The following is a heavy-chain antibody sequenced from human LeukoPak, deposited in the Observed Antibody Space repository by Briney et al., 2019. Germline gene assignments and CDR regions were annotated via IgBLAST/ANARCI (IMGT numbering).Heavy chain of an antibody. CDR2: IKGDGSKM. CDR1: GFTFSENW. J-gene: IGHJ4*02. CDR3: ARDGTCLDF. V-gene: IGHV3-7*01. Sequence: PGGSLRLSCGASGFTFSENWMSWVRQAPGRGPEWVADIKGDGSKMYYVDSVKGRFTTSRDNDKNALYLQMNNLRVEDTGVYYCARDGTCLDFWGQGVRVTVSS.